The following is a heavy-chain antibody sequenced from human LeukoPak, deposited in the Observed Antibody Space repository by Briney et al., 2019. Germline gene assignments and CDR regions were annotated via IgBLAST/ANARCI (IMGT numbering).Heavy chain of an antibody. CDR3: ARERQALYGMDV. CDR2: ISYDGSNK. J-gene: IGHJ6*02. V-gene: IGHV3-30-3*01. Sequence: GGSLRLSCAASGFTFSSYAMHWVRQAPGKGLEWVAVISYDGSNKYYADSVKGRFTISRDNSKNTLYLQMNSLRAEDTAVYYCARERQALYGMDVWGQGTTVTVSS. CDR1: GFTFSSYA.